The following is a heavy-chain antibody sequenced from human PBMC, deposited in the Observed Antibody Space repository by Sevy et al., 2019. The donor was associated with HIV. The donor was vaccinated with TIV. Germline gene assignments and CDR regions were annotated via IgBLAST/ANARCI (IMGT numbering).Heavy chain of an antibody. Sequence: GGSLRLSCAVSGLTVDSNYMSWVRQAPGKGLEWVSIIYSGGSTYYADSVKGRFTISTDNSKNTLDLQMNSLRAEDTAVYYCARGGLDSNWFRSFDYWGQGTLVIVSS. V-gene: IGHV3-53*01. CDR1: GLTVDSNY. D-gene: IGHD6-13*01. CDR3: ARGGLDSNWFRSFDY. J-gene: IGHJ4*02. CDR2: IYSGGST.